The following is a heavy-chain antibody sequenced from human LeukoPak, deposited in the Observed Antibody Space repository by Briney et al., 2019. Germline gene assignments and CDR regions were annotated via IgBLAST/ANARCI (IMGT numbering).Heavy chain of an antibody. J-gene: IGHJ4*02. Sequence: ARSRRLSCAAYGFTFSSYRMSWVRQAPGKGLECVANMKQDGSDKYYADTVKGRFIISRDNAKNSLYLQMNSLRVEDMAVYYCARDVAAFDYWGQGTLVTVSS. D-gene: IGHD6-25*01. CDR1: GFTFSSYR. V-gene: IGHV3-7*05. CDR2: MKQDGSDK. CDR3: ARDVAAFDY.